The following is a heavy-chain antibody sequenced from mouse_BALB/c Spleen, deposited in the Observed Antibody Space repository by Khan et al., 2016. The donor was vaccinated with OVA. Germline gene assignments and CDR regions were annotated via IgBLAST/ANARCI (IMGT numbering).Heavy chain of an antibody. D-gene: IGHD2-13*01. CDR3: ARGGMTKGYFDY. V-gene: IGHV1-87*01. Sequence: QVQLKESGTELARPGASVKLSCKASGYTFTSYWMQWVKQRPGQGLEWIGAVYPGDGNTRYTQKFKGKATLTADKSSSTAYIQLSSLASEDSAVYCGARGGMTKGYFDYWGQGTTLTVSS. CDR1: GYTFTSYW. CDR2: VYPGDGNT. J-gene: IGHJ2*01.